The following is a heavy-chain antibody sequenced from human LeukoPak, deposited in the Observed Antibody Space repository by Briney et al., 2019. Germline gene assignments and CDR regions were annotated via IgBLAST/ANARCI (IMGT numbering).Heavy chain of an antibody. CDR2: IIPIFGTA. V-gene: IGHV1-69*13. D-gene: IGHD3-22*01. CDR3: ARGSYYYDSSGYPYYYFDY. J-gene: IGHJ4*02. CDR1: GGTFSSYA. Sequence: EASVKVSCKASGGTFSSYAISWARQAPGQGLEWMGGIIPIFGTANYAQKFQGRVTITADESTSTAYMELSSLRSEDTAVYYCARGSYYYDSSGYPYYYFDYWGQGTLVTVSS.